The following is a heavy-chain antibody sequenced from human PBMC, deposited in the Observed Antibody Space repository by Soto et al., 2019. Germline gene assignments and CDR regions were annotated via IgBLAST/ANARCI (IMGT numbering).Heavy chain of an antibody. CDR1: GFTVSSNY. CDR3: GRAWWELTPFDY. CDR2: IYSGGST. J-gene: IGHJ4*02. D-gene: IGHD1-26*01. V-gene: IGHV3-66*01. Sequence: EVQLVESGGGLAQPGGSLRLSCAASGFTVSSNYMSWVRQAPGKGVEWVSVIYSGGSTYYADSVKGRFTISRDNAKNTLYLQMSSLRAEDTPVYCCGRAWWELTPFDYWGQGALVTVSS.